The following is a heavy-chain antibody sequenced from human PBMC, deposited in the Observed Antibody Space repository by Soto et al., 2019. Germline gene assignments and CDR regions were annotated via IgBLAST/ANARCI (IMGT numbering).Heavy chain of an antibody. Sequence: GGALRLSRAASGFTFSSYWMSWVRQGPGKGPEWVANIKQDGSEIYYVDSVKGRFTISRDNAKSSLYLQMTSLRAEDTAVYHCAKSLSAIPGDSWGQGTLVTVSS. J-gene: IGHJ4*02. CDR3: AKSLSAIPGDS. CDR1: GFTFSSYW. CDR2: IKQDGSEI. D-gene: IGHD2-2*01. V-gene: IGHV3-7*05.